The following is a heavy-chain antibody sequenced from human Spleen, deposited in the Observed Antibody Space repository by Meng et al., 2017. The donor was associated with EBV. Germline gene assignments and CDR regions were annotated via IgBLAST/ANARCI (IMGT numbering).Heavy chain of an antibody. J-gene: IGHJ5*02. V-gene: IGHV3-30*03. CDR1: GFPFSGYG. CDR2: LPSDGGNT. CDR3: ARDLSGRFDP. Sequence: QVQLLESGXGVVRPGKALRLSCAASGFPFSGYGMFWVRQAPGKGPEWVAILPSDGGNTYYSDSVKGRFTISRDNSKKTLYLQMNSLRAEDSAVYYCARDLSGRFDPWGQGTLLTVSS. D-gene: IGHD1-26*01.